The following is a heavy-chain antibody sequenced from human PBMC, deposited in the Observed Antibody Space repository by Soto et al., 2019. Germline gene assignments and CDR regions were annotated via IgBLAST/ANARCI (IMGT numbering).Heavy chain of an antibody. CDR3: TTAGSYRFDY. J-gene: IGHJ4*02. CDR2: IDPDGTTT. D-gene: IGHD1-26*01. Sequence: MRLSCAASGFTFSSYWMHWVRQTPGKGPLWVSRIDPDGTTTNYADSVKGRFTISRDNAENTLYLQMDSLRAEDTAVYYCTTAGSYRFDYWGQGPLVPVSS. V-gene: IGHV3-74*01. CDR1: GFTFSSYW.